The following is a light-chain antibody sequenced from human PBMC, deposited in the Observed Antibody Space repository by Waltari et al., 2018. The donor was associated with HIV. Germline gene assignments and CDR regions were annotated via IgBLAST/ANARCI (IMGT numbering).Light chain of an antibody. CDR1: QIVNSSY. CDR2: GAS. CDR3: QQYGSSPPLT. J-gene: IGKJ3*01. V-gene: IGKV3-20*01. Sequence: EIVLTQSPGTLSLSPGDRATLSCRSSQIVNSSYLAWYQQKPGQTPRLLIYGASSRATGIPDSFSGSGSVTDFTLTISRLEPEDFAVYYCQQYGSSPPLTFRPGTKVDIK.